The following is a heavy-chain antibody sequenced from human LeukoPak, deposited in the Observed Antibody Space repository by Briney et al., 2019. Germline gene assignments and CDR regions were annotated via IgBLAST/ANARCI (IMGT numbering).Heavy chain of an antibody. J-gene: IGHJ5*02. CDR3: ARGLKYSSSWYRFNWFDP. V-gene: IGHV4-34*01. CDR1: GFTFSDYY. D-gene: IGHD6-13*01. Sequence: GSLRLSCAASGFTFSDYYMSWIRQPPGKGLEWIGEINHSGSTNYNPSLKSRVTISVDTSKNQFSLKLSSVTAADTAVYYCARGLKYSSSWYRFNWFDPWGQGTLVTVSS. CDR2: INHSGST.